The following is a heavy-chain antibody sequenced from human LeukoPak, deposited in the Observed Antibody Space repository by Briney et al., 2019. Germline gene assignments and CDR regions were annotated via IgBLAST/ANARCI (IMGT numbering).Heavy chain of an antibody. CDR1: GGTFSSYA. D-gene: IGHD3-22*01. Sequence: SXKVSCKASGGTFSSYAISWVRQAPGQGLEWMGRIIPIFGTANYAQKFQGRVTITTDESTSTAYMELSSLRSEDTAVYYCARPLRSGYYYNAFDIWGQGTMVTVSS. J-gene: IGHJ3*02. CDR2: IIPIFGTA. V-gene: IGHV1-69*05. CDR3: ARPLRSGYYYNAFDI.